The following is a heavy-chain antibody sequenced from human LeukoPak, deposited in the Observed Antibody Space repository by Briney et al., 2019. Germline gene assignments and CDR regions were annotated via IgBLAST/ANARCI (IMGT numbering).Heavy chain of an antibody. V-gene: IGHV3-53*01. D-gene: IGHD5-18*01. CDR1: GFTVSSNY. Sequence: GGSLRLSCAASGFTVSSNYMSWVRQAPGKGLEWVSVIYSGGSTYYAGSVKGRFTISRDNSKNTLYLQMNSLRAEDTAVYYCARVRSGYSYGYSADYWGQGTLVTVSS. J-gene: IGHJ4*02. CDR3: ARVRSGYSYGYSADY. CDR2: IYSGGST.